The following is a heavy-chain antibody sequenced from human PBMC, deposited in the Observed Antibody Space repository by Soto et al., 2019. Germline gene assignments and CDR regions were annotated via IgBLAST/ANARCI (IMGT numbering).Heavy chain of an antibody. CDR1: GYTFTSYA. J-gene: IGHJ4*02. D-gene: IGHD2-2*01. CDR3: ARVQRYCSSTSCYEGAALDY. Sequence: ASVKVSCKASGYTFTSYAMHWVRQAPGQRLEWMGWINAGNGNTKYSQKFQGRVTITRDTSASTAYMELSSLRSEDTAVYYCARVQRYCSSTSCYEGAALDYWGQGTLVTVSS. CDR2: INAGNGNT. V-gene: IGHV1-3*01.